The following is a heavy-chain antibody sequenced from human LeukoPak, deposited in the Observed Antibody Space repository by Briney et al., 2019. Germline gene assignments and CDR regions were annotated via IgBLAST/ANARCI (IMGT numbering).Heavy chain of an antibody. D-gene: IGHD1-1*01. V-gene: IGHV3-74*01. J-gene: IGHJ4*02. CDR1: GFAFTNSW. CDR2: INSDGDIT. CDR3: VLGDNAFDY. Sequence: PGGSLRLSCTASGFAFTNSWMHCVRQAPGKGLVWVSRINSDGDITNYANSVKGRFTISRDNAKNTLYLQMDSLRAEDTAVFYCVLGDNAFDYWGQGTLVTVSS.